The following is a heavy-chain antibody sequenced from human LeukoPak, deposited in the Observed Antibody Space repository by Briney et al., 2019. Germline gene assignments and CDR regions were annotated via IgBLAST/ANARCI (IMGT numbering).Heavy chain of an antibody. CDR2: ISDST. Sequence: GGSLRLSCAATGFTFSSYAMSWVRQAPGKGLQWVSAISDSTYYTDSVKGRFTISRDNSKNTLYLQMNSLRAEDTAVYYCARDFDQVVATGVYFDYWGQGTLVTVSS. CDR1: GFTFSSYA. V-gene: IGHV3-23*01. J-gene: IGHJ4*02. CDR3: ARDFDQVVATGVYFDY. D-gene: IGHD5-12*01.